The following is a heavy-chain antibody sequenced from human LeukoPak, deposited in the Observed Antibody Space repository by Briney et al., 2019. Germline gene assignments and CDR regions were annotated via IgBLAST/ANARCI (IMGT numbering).Heavy chain of an antibody. CDR1: GGTFSSYA. CDR2: IIPIFGTA. CDR3: VRGNGGSPETYDY. V-gene: IGHV1-69*06. Sequence: ASVKVSCKASGGTFSSYAISWVRQAPGQGLEWMGGIIPIFGTANYAQKFQGRVTITADKSTSTAYMELSSLRSEDTAVYYCVRGNGGSPETYDYWGQGTLVTVSS. J-gene: IGHJ4*02. D-gene: IGHD1-26*01.